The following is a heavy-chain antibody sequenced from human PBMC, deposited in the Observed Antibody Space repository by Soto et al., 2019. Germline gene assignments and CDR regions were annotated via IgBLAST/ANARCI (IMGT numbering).Heavy chain of an antibody. CDR1: GDSISSFY. V-gene: IGHV4-59*01. CDR2: LYYGRSA. D-gene: IGHD3-22*01. J-gene: IGHJ4*02. CDR3: ALRSMAVVPEY. Sequence: QVQLQESGPGLVKPSETLSLPWVVPGDSISSFYCIWFGQPPGKGLESIGYLYYGRSANYNLSCKSRVTLSVDTSTKQCSLTLSSMTAADTAVYYCALRSMAVVPEYWGQGTLVTVSS.